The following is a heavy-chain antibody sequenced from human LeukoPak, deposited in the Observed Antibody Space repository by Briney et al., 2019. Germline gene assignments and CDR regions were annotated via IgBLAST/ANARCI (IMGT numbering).Heavy chain of an antibody. V-gene: IGHV3-48*04. CDR2: IRSSSSTI. CDR1: GFSLSSYS. J-gene: IGHJ5*02. D-gene: IGHD2-21*01. CDR3: ATTGLLGEIP. Sequence: GGSLRLSCAASGFSLSSYSMNWVRQAPGKGLEWVSHIRSSSSTIYYADSVKGRFTISRDNAKKSVYLQMNSLRAEDTAVYYCATTGLLGEIPWGQGTLVTVSS.